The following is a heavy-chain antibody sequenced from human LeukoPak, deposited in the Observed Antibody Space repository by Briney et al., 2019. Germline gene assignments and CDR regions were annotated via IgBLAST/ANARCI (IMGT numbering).Heavy chain of an antibody. CDR1: GGSISSYY. Sequence: SETLSLTCTVSGGSISSYYWSWIRQPPGKGLEWIGYIYYSGSTNYNPSLKSRVTISVDTSKNQFSLKLSSVTAADTAVYYCARRDYYGSGSFDYWGQGTLVTVSS. J-gene: IGHJ4*02. CDR3: ARRDYYGSGSFDY. CDR2: IYYSGST. D-gene: IGHD3-10*01. V-gene: IGHV4-59*01.